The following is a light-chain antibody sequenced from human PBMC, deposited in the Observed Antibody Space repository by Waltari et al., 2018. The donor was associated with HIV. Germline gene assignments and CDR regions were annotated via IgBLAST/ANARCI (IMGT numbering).Light chain of an antibody. CDR1: TNDVVGHSL. J-gene: IGLJ3*02. CDR2: GVF. CDR3: SSFVCGATWM. V-gene: IGLV2-23*02. Sequence: QFALTHPASVSCSLRQSITISSTRPTNDVVGHSLVSWYHHHPGKAPKLLIYGVFKRPSGGSSRFSGSKSGNTASLTISGLQVEDEANYTCSSFVCGATWMFGGGTRVTVL.